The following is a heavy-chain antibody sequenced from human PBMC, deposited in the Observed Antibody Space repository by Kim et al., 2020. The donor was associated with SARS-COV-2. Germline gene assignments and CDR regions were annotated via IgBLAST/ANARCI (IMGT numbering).Heavy chain of an antibody. CDR3: ARGIRSDNSGYSSVDY. CDR2: INAGNGNT. D-gene: IGHD3-22*01. CDR1: GYTFSRYT. J-gene: IGHJ4*02. V-gene: IGHV1-3*01. Sequence: ASVKVSCKASGYTFSRYTVHWVRQAPGQRPEWMGWINAGNGNTKSSQKLQGRVTITRDTSASTAYMELSSLRSEDTAVYYCARGIRSDNSGYSSVDYWGQGTLVTVSS.